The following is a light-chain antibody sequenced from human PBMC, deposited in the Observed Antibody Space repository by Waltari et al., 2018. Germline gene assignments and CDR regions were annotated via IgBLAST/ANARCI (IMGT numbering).Light chain of an antibody. V-gene: IGLV1-40*01. CDR1: SSTIRAGYD. CDR3: QSYDSSLGGVI. Sequence: QSVLTQPPSVSGAPGQRITISCTGTSSTIRAGYDVHWYLQLPGTAPKLPLLGNDTRPSAVLERFSASKSGHSAPQAISGLQADDEADYYCQSYDSSLGGVIFGGGTQLAGL. J-gene: IGLJ2*01. CDR2: GND.